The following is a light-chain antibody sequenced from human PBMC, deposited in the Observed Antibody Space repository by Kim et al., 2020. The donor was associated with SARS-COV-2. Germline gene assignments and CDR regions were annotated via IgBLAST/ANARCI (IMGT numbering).Light chain of an antibody. J-gene: IGLJ1*01. V-gene: IGLV1-40*01. CDR1: NSDHGAGYK. CDR3: QSYDSSLSGYV. CDR2: GNI. Sequence: RVPISGPGGNSDHGAGYKVHWYQQLPGTAPKLLIFGNINRPSGVPDRFSGSKSGTSASLTITGLQAEDETAYYCQSYDSSLSGYVFGTGTKVTVL.